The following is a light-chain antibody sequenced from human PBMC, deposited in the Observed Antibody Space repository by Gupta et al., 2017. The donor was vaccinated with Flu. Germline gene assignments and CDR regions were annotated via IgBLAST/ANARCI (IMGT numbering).Light chain of an antibody. CDR1: QDINTY. Sequence: IHLTQSPSSLSASLGDRITITCRASQDINTYLNWYQQRPGKAPEVLIFATSTLQNDVPSRFRGSGSGREFTLTICSLQTEDLATYFCQESDNNGFGRGTRVE. CDR3: QESDNNG. V-gene: IGKV1-39*01. J-gene: IGKJ2*03. CDR2: ATS.